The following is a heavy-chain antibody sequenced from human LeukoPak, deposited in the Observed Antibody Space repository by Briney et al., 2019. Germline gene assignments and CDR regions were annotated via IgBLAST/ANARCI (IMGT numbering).Heavy chain of an antibody. CDR3: ARGIPIPATHPIDY. CDR1: GFTSTSYG. Sequence: GGSLRLSCAASGFTSTSYGMHWVRQAPGKGLEWVAMIWYDGSHKKYADSAEGRFPISRDTSKNTLYLQMNSLRADDTAVYYCARGIPIPATHPIDYWGQGSLVTVSS. CDR2: IWYDGSHK. V-gene: IGHV3-33*08. D-gene: IGHD2-21*01. J-gene: IGHJ4*02.